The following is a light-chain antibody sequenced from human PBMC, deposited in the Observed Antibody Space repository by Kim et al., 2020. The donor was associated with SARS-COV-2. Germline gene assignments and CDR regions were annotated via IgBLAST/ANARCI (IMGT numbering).Light chain of an antibody. CDR2: KDN. J-gene: IGLJ2*01. CDR3: YSAADNSLV. CDR1: VLAKKY. V-gene: IGLV3-27*01. Sequence: SASPGQTARITCSGDVLAKKYARWFQQKPGQAPMLVIYKDNERPSGIPERFSGSSSGTTVTLTISGAQVEDEADYYCYSAADNSLVFGGGTQLTVL.